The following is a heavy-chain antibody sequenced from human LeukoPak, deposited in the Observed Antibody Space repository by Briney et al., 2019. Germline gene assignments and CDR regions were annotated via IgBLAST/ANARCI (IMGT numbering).Heavy chain of an antibody. D-gene: IGHD3-3*01. V-gene: IGHV6-1*01. Sequence: SQTLSLTCAISGDSVSSNSAAWNWIRQSPSRGLEWLGRIYYRPKWYNDYAVSVKSRITINPDTSKNQFSLQLNSVTPEDTAVYYCAKHYYDFWSGFESGFDYWGQGTLVTVSS. J-gene: IGHJ4*02. CDR3: AKHYYDFWSGFESGFDY. CDR2: IYYRPKWYN. CDR1: GDSVSSNSAA.